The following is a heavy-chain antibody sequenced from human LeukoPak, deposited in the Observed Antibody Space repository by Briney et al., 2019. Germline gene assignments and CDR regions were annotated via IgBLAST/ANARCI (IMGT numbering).Heavy chain of an antibody. CDR2: INHSGST. J-gene: IGHJ4*02. CDR1: GGSFSGYY. V-gene: IGHV4-34*01. CDR3: ARQSSGRYAPFDY. D-gene: IGHD6-19*01. Sequence: PSETLSLTCAVYGGSFSGYYWSWIRQPPGKGLEWIGEINHSGSTNYNPSLKSRVTISVDTSKNQFSLKLSSVTAADTAVYYCARQSSGRYAPFDYWGQGTLVTVSS.